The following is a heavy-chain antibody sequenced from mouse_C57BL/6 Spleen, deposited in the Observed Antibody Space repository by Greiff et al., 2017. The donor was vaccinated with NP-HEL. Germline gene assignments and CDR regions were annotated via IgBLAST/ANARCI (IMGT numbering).Heavy chain of an antibody. V-gene: IGHV1-15*01. CDR1: GYTFTDYE. J-gene: IGHJ2*01. CDR2: IDPETGGT. Sequence: QVQLQQSGAELVRPGASVTLSCKASGYTFTDYEMHWVKQTPVHGLEWIGAIDPETGGTAYNQTFKGKAILTADKSSSTAYMELRSLTSEDSAVYYCTSSGTTVVASPDLDYWGQGTTLTVSS. CDR3: TSSGTTVVASPDLDY. D-gene: IGHD1-1*01.